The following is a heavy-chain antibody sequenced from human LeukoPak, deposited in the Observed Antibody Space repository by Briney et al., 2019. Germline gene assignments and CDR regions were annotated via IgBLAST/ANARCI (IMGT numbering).Heavy chain of an antibody. Sequence: GGSLRLSCAASGFTFSSYGMHWVRQAPGKGLECVAFRRYDGSNKYYADSVKGRFTISRDNSKNTLYLQMNSLRAEDTAVYYCAKDSAVADAPYYYYMDVWGKGTTVTISS. J-gene: IGHJ6*03. CDR3: AKDSAVADAPYYYYMDV. CDR1: GFTFSSYG. CDR2: RRYDGSNK. D-gene: IGHD6-19*01. V-gene: IGHV3-30*02.